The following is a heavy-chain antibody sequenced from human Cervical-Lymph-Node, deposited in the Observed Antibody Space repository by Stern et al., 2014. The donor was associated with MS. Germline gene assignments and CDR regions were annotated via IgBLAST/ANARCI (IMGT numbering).Heavy chain of an antibody. D-gene: IGHD2/OR15-2a*01. Sequence: VQLVESGGGLVKPGGSLRLSCAASGFTFSDYYMGWIRHGPGKGLVWRLYLGGSGSRIYYADSVKGRFTISRDNAQNSLYLQINSLRADDTAVYYCARVRVDENTGSPGYDAFDMWGQGTMVTVSS. J-gene: IGHJ3*02. CDR3: ARVRVDENTGSPGYDAFDM. CDR2: LGGSGSRI. V-gene: IGHV3-11*01. CDR1: GFTFSDYY.